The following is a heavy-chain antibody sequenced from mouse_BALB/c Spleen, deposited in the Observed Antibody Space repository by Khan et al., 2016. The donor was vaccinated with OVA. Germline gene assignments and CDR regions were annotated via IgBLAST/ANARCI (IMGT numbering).Heavy chain of an antibody. Sequence: EVELVESGGGLVQPGGSRKFSCAASGFTFSSFGMHWVRQAPEKGLEWVAYISSGSSTIYYADTVKGRFTISRDNPKNTLFLQMTSLRSEDTAMYYCARNYGYYFDDWGQGTTLTVSS. V-gene: IGHV5-17*02. CDR2: ISSGSSTI. CDR3: ARNYGYYFDD. D-gene: IGHD1-2*01. CDR1: GFTFSSFG. J-gene: IGHJ2*01.